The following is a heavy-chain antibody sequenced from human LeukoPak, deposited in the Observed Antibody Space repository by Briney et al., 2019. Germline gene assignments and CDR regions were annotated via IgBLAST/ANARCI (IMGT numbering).Heavy chain of an antibody. J-gene: IGHJ6*03. CDR3: ARDVSSGYYYYQYYMDV. CDR2: IYHSGST. D-gene: IGHD3-22*01. Sequence: SETLSLTCTVSGYSISSDYYWGWIRQPPGRGLEWIGTIYHSGSTYYNPSLKSRVTISVDTSKNQFSLKLSSVTAADTAVYYCARDVSSGYYYYQYYMDVWGKGTTVTISS. CDR1: GYSISSDYY. V-gene: IGHV4-38-2*02.